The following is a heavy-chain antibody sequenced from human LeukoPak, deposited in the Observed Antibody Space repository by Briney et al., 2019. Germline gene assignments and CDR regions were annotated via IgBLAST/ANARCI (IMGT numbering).Heavy chain of an antibody. V-gene: IGHV4-34*01. D-gene: IGHD2-2*01. Sequence: SETLSLTCAVYGGSFCGHYWTWIRQAPGKGLEWIGESTHTGSTNYNQSLKSRVTISVDTSKNQYSLKLTSVSAADTAVYHCARGRTGAAALDFWGWGTLVTVSS. J-gene: IGHJ4*02. CDR3: ARGRTGAAALDF. CDR2: STHTGST. CDR1: GGSFCGHY.